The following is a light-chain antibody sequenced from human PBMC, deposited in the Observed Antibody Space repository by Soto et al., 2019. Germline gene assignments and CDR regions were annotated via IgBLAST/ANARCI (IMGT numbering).Light chain of an antibody. CDR1: QRISTW. Sequence: DIQMTQSPSTLSAFVGYRVTITCRASQRISTWVAWYQRKPGTAPRLLIYDGSSLESGVPSRFSGSGSGTEFSLTISGLQPDDSATYYCQQYDSYQWTFGQGTKVDIK. V-gene: IGKV1-5*01. CDR3: QQYDSYQWT. CDR2: DGS. J-gene: IGKJ1*01.